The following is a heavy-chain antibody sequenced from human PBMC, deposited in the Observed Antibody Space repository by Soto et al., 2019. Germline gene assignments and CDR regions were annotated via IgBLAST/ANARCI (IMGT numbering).Heavy chain of an antibody. Sequence: QVQLVQSGAEVKKPGASVKVSCKASGYTFTNYDIHWVRQATGQGLEWMGWMNPDSGNTGQSKQFQGRVPLTRDPSISTAFMELSSLRSEDTAVYYWARGRFRRTWFDPWGQGTLVTVSS. V-gene: IGHV1-8*01. D-gene: IGHD3-16*01. CDR3: ARGRFRRTWFDP. CDR2: MNPDSGNT. J-gene: IGHJ5*02. CDR1: GYTFTNYD.